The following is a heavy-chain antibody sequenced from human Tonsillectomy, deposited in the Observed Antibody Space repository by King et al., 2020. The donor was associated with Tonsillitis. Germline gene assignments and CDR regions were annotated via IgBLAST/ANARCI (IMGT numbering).Heavy chain of an antibody. V-gene: IGHV3-43D*03. CDR2: ISWNGDST. D-gene: IGHD3-10*01. CDR1: GFTFDDYA. CDR3: AKDTAHRGFGELDY. J-gene: IGHJ4*02. Sequence: VQLVESGGVVVQPGGSLRLSCAASGFTFDDYAMHWVRQAPGKGLEWVSLISWNGDSTYYAASVKGRFTISRDNSKNSLYLQMNSLRAEDTALYYCAKDTAHRGFGELDYWGKGTLVTVSS.